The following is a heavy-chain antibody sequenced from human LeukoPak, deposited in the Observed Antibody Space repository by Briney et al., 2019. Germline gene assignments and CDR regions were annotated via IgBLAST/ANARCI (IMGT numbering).Heavy chain of an antibody. CDR2: IYSGGST. CDR1: GFTVNSNY. Sequence: GGSLRLSCAASGFTVNSNYMSWVRQAPGKGLEWVSLIYSGGSTYYADSVKGRFTISRDNSKNTLYLQMNSLRVEDTAVYYCARERYSYGYDCWGQGTLVTVSS. V-gene: IGHV3-66*01. J-gene: IGHJ4*02. D-gene: IGHD5-18*01. CDR3: ARERYSYGYDC.